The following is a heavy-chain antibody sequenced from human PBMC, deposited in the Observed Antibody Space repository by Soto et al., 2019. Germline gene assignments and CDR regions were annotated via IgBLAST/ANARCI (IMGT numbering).Heavy chain of an antibody. CDR3: ARVDYCDLIFRWVAIDI. D-gene: IGHD4-17*01. V-gene: IGHV4-59*01. Sequence: SETLSLTCTVSGGSISSYYWSWIRQPPGKGLEWIGYIYYSGSTNYNPSLKSRVTISVDTSKNQFSLKLSSVTAADTAVYYCARVDYCDLIFRWVAIDIWGPGTMVTVSS. CDR2: IYYSGST. J-gene: IGHJ3*02. CDR1: GGSISSYY.